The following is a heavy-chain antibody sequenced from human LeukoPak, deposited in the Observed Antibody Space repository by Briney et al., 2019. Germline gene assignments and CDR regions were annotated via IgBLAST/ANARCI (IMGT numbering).Heavy chain of an antibody. Sequence: GGSLRLSCAASGFTFDDYAMHWVRQAPGKGLEWVSSISSSSRYIYYEDSVKGRFTISRDNANNSLSLQMNGLRAEDTAVYYCAREGGNGDYFYYMDVWGKGTTVTVSS. V-gene: IGHV3-21*01. D-gene: IGHD2-8*01. J-gene: IGHJ6*03. CDR2: ISSSSRYI. CDR1: GFTFDDYA. CDR3: AREGGNGDYFYYMDV.